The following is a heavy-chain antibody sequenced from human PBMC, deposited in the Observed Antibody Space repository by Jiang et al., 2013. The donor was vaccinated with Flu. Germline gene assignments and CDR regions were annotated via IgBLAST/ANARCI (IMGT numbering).Heavy chain of an antibody. CDR3: ARDTSGYGTSWFTH. Sequence: IMPIFGTTNYAQKFQGRVTITADESTTTAYMELYSLRSEDTAVYYCARDTSGYGTSWFTHWGQGTLVTVSP. D-gene: IGHD2-8*01. J-gene: IGHJ5*02. V-gene: IGHV1-69*01. CDR2: IMPIFGTT.